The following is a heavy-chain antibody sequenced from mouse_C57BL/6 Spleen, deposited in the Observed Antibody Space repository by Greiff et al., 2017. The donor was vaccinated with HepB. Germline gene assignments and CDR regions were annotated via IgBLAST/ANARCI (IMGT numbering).Heavy chain of an antibody. CDR2: IDPSDSYT. D-gene: IGHD1-1*01. CDR1: GYTFTSYW. V-gene: IGHV1-59*01. Sequence: QVQLKQPGAELVRPGTSVKLSCKASGYTFTSYWMHWVKQRPGQGLEWIGVIDPSDSYTNYNQKFKGKATLTVDTSSSTAYMQLSSLTSEDSAVYYCARWGSKDAMDYWGQGTSVTVSS. J-gene: IGHJ4*01. CDR3: ARWGSKDAMDY.